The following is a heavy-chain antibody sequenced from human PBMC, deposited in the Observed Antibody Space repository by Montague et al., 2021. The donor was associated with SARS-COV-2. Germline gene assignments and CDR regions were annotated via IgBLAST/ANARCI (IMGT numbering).Heavy chain of an antibody. V-gene: IGHV3-48*03. D-gene: IGHD2-15*01. J-gene: IGHJ4*02. CDR1: GFAFSSYE. CDR2: ISYSGGIT. Sequence: LRPSCAASGFAFSSYEMNWVRQAPGKGLEWLSSISYSGGITNYADSVRGRFTISRDFAKNSLYLQMNSLRAEDTAVYYCVREGSGWFFDYWGQGALVTVSS. CDR3: VREGSGWFFDY.